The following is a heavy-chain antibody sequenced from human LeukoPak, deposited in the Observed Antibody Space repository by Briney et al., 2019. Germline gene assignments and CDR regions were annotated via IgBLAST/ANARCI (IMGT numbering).Heavy chain of an antibody. CDR2: ISYDGSNK. D-gene: IGHD3-22*01. V-gene: IGHV3-30*18. Sequence: GGSLRLSCAASGFTFSSYGMHWVRQAPGKGLEWVAVISYDGSNKYYADSVKGRFTISRDNSKNTLYLQMNSLRAEDTAVYYCAKVSAYYYDSPPGGGFDYWGQGTLVTVSS. CDR1: GFTFSSYG. CDR3: AKVSAYYYDSPPGGGFDY. J-gene: IGHJ4*02.